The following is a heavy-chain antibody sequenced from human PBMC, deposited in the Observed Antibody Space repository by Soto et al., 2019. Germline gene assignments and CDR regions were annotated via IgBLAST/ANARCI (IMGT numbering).Heavy chain of an antibody. CDR3: ASPDGGAARQQTTPPGHHALDY. Sequence: QVQLVQSGAEVKKPGSSVKVSCKASGGTFSSYAISWVRQAPGQGLAWMGGIIPIFGTANYAQKFQGRVTITADKTTSTAYMELSSLRSEDTAVYYCASPDGGAARQQTTPPGHHALDYWGQGTLVTVFS. V-gene: IGHV1-69*06. CDR2: IIPIFGTA. D-gene: IGHD6-6*01. CDR1: GGTFSSYA. J-gene: IGHJ4*02.